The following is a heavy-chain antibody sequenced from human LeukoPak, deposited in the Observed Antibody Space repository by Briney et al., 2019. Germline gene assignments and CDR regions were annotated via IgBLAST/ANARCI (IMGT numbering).Heavy chain of an antibody. Sequence: GGSLRLSCAASGFTFSSYSMNWVRQAPGKGLEWVSSISSSSSYIYYADSVKGRFTISRDNSKNTLYLQMNSLRVEDTAVYYCAKEPEVVDIAMVTFAYWGQGILVTVTS. CDR3: AKEPEVVDIAMVTFAY. CDR2: ISSSSSYI. J-gene: IGHJ4*02. D-gene: IGHD5-18*01. V-gene: IGHV3-21*04. CDR1: GFTFSSYS.